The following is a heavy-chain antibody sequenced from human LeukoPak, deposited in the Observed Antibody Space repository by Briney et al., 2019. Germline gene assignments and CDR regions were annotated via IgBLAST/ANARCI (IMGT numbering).Heavy chain of an antibody. Sequence: ASVKVSGKTSGYTVISHEIKGVREATGQGVEWRGGMEPNSGNTGYAQRFQGRVTLTRSTSLSEAYMELTSLKFEDTAVYYCARVQGSDTSGSFDHWGQGTLVTVSS. V-gene: IGHV1-8*01. CDR1: GYTVISHE. D-gene: IGHD1-26*01. CDR2: MEPNSGNT. CDR3: ARVQGSDTSGSFDH. J-gene: IGHJ4*02.